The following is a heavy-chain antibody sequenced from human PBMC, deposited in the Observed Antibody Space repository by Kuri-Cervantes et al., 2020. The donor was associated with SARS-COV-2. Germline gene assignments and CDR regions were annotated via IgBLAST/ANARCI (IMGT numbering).Heavy chain of an antibody. D-gene: IGHD6-13*01. CDR3: ARAGTAEDWAFDF. J-gene: IGHJ5*01. Sequence: GESLKISCAASGFTISSYSMDWVRQAPGKVLEWVSAISSDGKFQSYADSVKGPFTISRDNAKNSLYLHMNSLRAEATALYYCARAGTAEDWAFDFWGHGTLVTVSS. V-gene: IGHV3-21*01. CDR1: GFTISSYS. CDR2: ISSDGKFQ.